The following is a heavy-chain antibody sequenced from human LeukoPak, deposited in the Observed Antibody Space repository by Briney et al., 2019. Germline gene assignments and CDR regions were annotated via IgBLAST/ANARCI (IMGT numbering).Heavy chain of an antibody. CDR2: ISYDGSNK. CDR1: GFTFSSYA. Sequence: GSLRLSCAASGFTFSSYAMHWVRQAPGKGLEWVAVISYDGSNKYYADSVKGRFTTSRDNSKNTLYLQMNSLRAEDTAVYYCARGTQKTTVTTRFYWGQGTLVTVSS. V-gene: IGHV3-30*04. J-gene: IGHJ4*02. D-gene: IGHD4-17*01. CDR3: ARGTQKTTVTTRFY.